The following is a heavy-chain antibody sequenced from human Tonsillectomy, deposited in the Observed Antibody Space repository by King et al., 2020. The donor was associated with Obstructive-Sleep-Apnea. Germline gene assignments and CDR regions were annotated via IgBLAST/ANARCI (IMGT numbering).Heavy chain of an antibody. CDR2: ISYVGSNK. V-gene: IGHV3-30*04. D-gene: IGHD3-10*01. CDR3: AGESSGSYFAWFDP. Sequence: QVQLVESGGGVVQPGRSLRLSCASSGFTFSSYAMHWVRQAPAKGLAWVAVISYVGSNKYYADSVKGRFTISRDNSKNTLYLQMNSLRAEDTAVYYCAGESSGSYFAWFDPWGQGTLVTVSS. CDR1: GFTFSSYA. J-gene: IGHJ5*02.